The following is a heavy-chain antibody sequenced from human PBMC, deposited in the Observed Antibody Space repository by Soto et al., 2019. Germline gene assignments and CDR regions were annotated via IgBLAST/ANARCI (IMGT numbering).Heavy chain of an antibody. CDR2: IYHSGST. V-gene: IGHV4-4*02. CDR3: ARGRDYDYVWGSPYFDY. CDR1: GGSISSSNW. J-gene: IGHJ4*02. D-gene: IGHD3-16*01. Sequence: SETLSLTCAVSGGSISSSNWWSWVRQPPGKGLEWIGEIYHSGSTNYNPSLKSRVTISVDTSKNQFSLKLSSVTAADTAVYYCARGRDYDYVWGSPYFDYWGQGTLVTVSS.